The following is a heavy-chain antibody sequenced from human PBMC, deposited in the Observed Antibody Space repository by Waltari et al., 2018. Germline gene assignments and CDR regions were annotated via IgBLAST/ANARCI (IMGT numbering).Heavy chain of an antibody. CDR2: IYYTWRT. V-gene: IGHV4-59*01. D-gene: IGHD3-3*01. CDR3: ARETADFWSGYYPRLDV. Sequence: QVQLQESGPGLVKPSETLSLTCTVSGGSTSSYYWSWIRQPPGKGLEWVGYIYYTWRTNYNPSIKSRVTRSVDTAKNQSSLKLTSVTAADTAVYYCARETADFWSGYYPRLDVWGQGTTVTVSS. J-gene: IGHJ3*01. CDR1: GGSTSSYY.